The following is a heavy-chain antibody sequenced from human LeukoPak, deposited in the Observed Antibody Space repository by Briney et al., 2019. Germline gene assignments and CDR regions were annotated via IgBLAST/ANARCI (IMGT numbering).Heavy chain of an antibody. CDR2: VTPHSGVT. CDR3: ARGLIAAAALDV. Sequence: ASVKVSCKASGYTFTGYYIHWVRQAPGQGLEWMGWVTPHSGVTNYAQKFQDRVTMTRDTSISTAYMELNSLRSEDTAVYYCARGLIAAAALDVWGGGTTVTVSS. V-gene: IGHV1-2*02. CDR1: GYTFTGYY. D-gene: IGHD6-13*01. J-gene: IGHJ6*04.